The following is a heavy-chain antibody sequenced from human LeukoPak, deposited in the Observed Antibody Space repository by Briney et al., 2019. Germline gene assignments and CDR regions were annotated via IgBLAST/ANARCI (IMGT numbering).Heavy chain of an antibody. CDR3: ARVLPISGWYGYYYYGMDV. D-gene: IGHD6-19*01. Sequence: GALRLSCAASGFTFSSYGMHWVRQAPGKGLEWVAVIWYDGSNKYYADSVKGRFTISRDNSKNTLYLQMNSLRAEDTAVYYCARVLPISGWYGYYYYGMDVWGHGTTVTVSS. J-gene: IGHJ6*02. CDR2: IWYDGSNK. CDR1: GFTFSSYG. V-gene: IGHV3-33*01.